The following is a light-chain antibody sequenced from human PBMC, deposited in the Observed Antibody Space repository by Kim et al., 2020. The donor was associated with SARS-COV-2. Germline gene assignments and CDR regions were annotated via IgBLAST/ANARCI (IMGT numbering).Light chain of an antibody. Sequence: GQSITISCTGTSSDVGGYNYVTWYQQHPGKAPKLMIYDVSNRPSGVSNRFSGSKSGNTASLTISGLQAEDEADYYCCSYTSANTPSFETGTKVTVL. V-gene: IGLV2-14*03. CDR1: SSDVGGYNY. CDR2: DVS. J-gene: IGLJ1*01. CDR3: CSYTSANTPS.